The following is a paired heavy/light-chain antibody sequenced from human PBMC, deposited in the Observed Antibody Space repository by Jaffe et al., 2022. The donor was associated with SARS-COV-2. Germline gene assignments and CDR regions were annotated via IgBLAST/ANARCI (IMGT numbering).Heavy chain of an antibody. V-gene: IGHV4-4*02. Sequence: QVQLQESGPGLVKPSGTLSLTCTVSGDSISSSNWWTWVRQSPGKGLEWIGEIFHSGSMNNNPSLKTRVTVSVDKSKNQFSLNLTSVTVADTAHYYCARSRGSWAGEVDSWGQGILVTVSS. CDR1: GDSISSSNW. J-gene: IGHJ5*01. D-gene: IGHD2-15*01. CDR3: ARSRGSWAGEVDS. CDR2: IFHSGSM.
Light chain of an antibody. CDR1: SGHSGYA. CDR2: VNTDGSH. Sequence: QLVLTQSPSASASLGASVKLSCTLSSGHSGYAIAWHQQRPGKGPRYLMKVNTDGSHTKGDGIPDRFSGSSSGADRYLTISSLQSEDEADYYCQTWGTVRVFGGGTNLTVL. V-gene: IGLV4-69*01. J-gene: IGLJ3*02. CDR3: QTWGTVRV.